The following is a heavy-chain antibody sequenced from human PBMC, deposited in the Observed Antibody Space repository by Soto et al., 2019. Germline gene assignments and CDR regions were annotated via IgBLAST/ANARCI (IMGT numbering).Heavy chain of an antibody. D-gene: IGHD3-22*01. J-gene: IGHJ4*02. CDR3: ARRPNYYDSSGPRYYFDY. CDR1: GGTFSSYA. Sequence: GASVKVSCKASGGTFSSYAISWVRQAPGQGLEWMGGIIPIFGTANYAQKFQGRVTITADESTSTAYMELSSLRSEDTAVYYCARRPNYYDSSGPRYYFDYWGQGTRGTVS. V-gene: IGHV1-69*13. CDR2: IIPIFGTA.